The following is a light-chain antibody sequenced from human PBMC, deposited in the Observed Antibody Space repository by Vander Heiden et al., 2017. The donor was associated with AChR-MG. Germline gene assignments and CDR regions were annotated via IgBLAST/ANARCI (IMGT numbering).Light chain of an antibody. V-gene: IGKV4-1*01. J-gene: IGKJ3*01. CDR2: WAS. CDR1: QSVLYSPNNKNY. CDR3: QQYDSTPGIT. Sequence: DIVMTQSPDSLAVSLGERATINCKSSQSVLYSPNNKNYLAWYQQKPGQPPKLLIYWASTRESGVPDRFSGSGSGTDFTLTISSLQAEDVAVYYCQQYDSTPGITFGPGTKVDIK.